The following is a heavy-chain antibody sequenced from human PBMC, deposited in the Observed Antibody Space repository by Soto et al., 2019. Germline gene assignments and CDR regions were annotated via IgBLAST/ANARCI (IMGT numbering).Heavy chain of an antibody. CDR3: ARDRISGYSYGS. J-gene: IGHJ5*02. CDR1: GFTFSSYA. D-gene: IGHD5-18*01. Sequence: GGSLRLSCAASGFTFSSYAMHWVRQAPGKGLEWVAVISYDSSNKYYADSVKGRFTISRDNAKNTLYLQMNSLRAEDTAVYYCARDRISGYSYGSWGQGTLVTVSS. V-gene: IGHV3-30-3*01. CDR2: ISYDSSNK.